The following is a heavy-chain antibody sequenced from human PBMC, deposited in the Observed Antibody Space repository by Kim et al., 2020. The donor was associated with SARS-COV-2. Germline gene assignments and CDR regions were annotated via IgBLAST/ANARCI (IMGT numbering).Heavy chain of an antibody. Sequence: ASVKVSCKASGYTFTSAAIHWVRQAPGQSLEWMGWINAANGNIKYSQKFQGRVTISRDTSASTAYMDLSSLRSEDTAVYYCARGDSTATTFSFDSWGQGSLVTVSS. V-gene: IGHV1-3*01. CDR1: GYTFTSAA. J-gene: IGHJ4*02. CDR3: ARGDSTATTFSFDS. CDR2: INAANGNI. D-gene: IGHD4-17*01.